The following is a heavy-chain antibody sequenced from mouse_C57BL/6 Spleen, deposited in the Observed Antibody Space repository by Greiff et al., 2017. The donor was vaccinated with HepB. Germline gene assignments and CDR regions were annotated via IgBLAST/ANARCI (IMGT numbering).Heavy chain of an antibody. CDR2: IDPSDSYT. CDR3: ARRHPGDYAMDY. J-gene: IGHJ4*01. Sequence: QVQLKQPGAELVRPGTSVKLSCKASGYTFTSYWMHWVKQRPGQGLEWIGVIDPSDSYTNYNQKFKGKATLTVDTSSSTAYMQLSSLTSEDSAVYYCARRHPGDYAMDYWGQGTSVTVSS. CDR1: GYTFTSYW. D-gene: IGHD6-1*01. V-gene: IGHV1-59*01.